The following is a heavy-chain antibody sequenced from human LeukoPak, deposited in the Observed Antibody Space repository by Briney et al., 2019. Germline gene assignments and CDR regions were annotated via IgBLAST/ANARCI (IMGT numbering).Heavy chain of an antibody. Sequence: SETLSLTCTVSGGSISSGGYYWSWIRQPPGKGLEWIGYIYYSGSTNYNPSLKSRVTISVDTSKNQFSLKLSSVTAADTAVYYCARGQSDDFWSGYYTCWFDPWGQGTLVTVSS. V-gene: IGHV4-61*08. J-gene: IGHJ5*02. CDR3: ARGQSDDFWSGYYTCWFDP. CDR1: GGSISSGGYY. D-gene: IGHD3-3*01. CDR2: IYYSGST.